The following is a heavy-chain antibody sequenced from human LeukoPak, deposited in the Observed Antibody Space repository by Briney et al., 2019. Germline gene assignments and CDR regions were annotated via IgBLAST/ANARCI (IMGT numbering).Heavy chain of an antibody. Sequence: GESLKISCKGSGYSFTSYWIGWVRQMPGKGLEWMGIIYPGDSDTRYSPSFQGQVTISADKSISTAYLQWSSLKASDTAMYYCARQVAVAGTLDWFDPWGQGTLVTVSS. D-gene: IGHD6-19*01. V-gene: IGHV5-51*01. J-gene: IGHJ5*02. CDR2: IYPGDSDT. CDR3: ARQVAVAGTLDWFDP. CDR1: GYSFTSYW.